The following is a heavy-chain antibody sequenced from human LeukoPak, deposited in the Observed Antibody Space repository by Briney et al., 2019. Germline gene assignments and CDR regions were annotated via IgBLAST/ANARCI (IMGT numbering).Heavy chain of an antibody. J-gene: IGHJ3*02. Sequence: PGGSLRLSCAASGFTFSDHYMAWVRQAPGEGLEWVARIRKKSNGYNTQYAASVKGRFIISREGSRNSLYLQMNSLKTEDTAVYYCARVGVVVPAGMDIWGQGTMVTVSS. CDR2: IRKKSNGYNT. D-gene: IGHD2-2*01. CDR1: GFTFSDHY. CDR3: ARVGVVVPAGMDI. V-gene: IGHV3-72*01.